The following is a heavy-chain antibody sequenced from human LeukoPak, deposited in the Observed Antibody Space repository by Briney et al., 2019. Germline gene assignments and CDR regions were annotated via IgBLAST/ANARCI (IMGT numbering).Heavy chain of an antibody. CDR2: ISGGGGST. CDR1: GFTFSSYA. Sequence: GGSLRLSCAASGFTFSSYAMNWVRQAPGKGLEWVSTISGGGGSTYYAASMQGRLTISRDNSKSTLYLQMSSLRAEDTAVYYCAKALGANYFDSWGQETLVTVSS. V-gene: IGHV3-23*01. J-gene: IGHJ4*02. D-gene: IGHD3-10*01. CDR3: AKALGANYFDS.